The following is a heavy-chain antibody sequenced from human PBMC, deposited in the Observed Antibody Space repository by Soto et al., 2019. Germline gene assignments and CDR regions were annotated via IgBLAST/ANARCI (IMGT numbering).Heavy chain of an antibody. Sequence: QVQLQESGPGLVKPSETLSLSCTVSGGSISSYYWSWLRQSPGKGLEWIGYIYNSGSTNYNPSLKSRVTISVDTSKNHFSLKLSSVTAADTAVYYCARNHAFDIWGQGTMVTVSS. CDR1: GGSISSYY. CDR3: ARNHAFDI. J-gene: IGHJ3*02. CDR2: IYNSGST. V-gene: IGHV4-59*01.